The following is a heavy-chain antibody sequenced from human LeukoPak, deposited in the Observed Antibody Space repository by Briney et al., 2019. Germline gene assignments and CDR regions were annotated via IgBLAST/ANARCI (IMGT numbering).Heavy chain of an antibody. CDR1: GGSISSSSYY. CDR3: AKGAGGYSYYNWFDP. D-gene: IGHD5-18*01. V-gene: IGHV4-61*05. CDR2: IHYTGST. Sequence: SETLSLTCTVSGGSISSSSYYWSWIRQSPGKGLECIGYIHYTGSTNYNPALKSRVTISVETSKNQFSLKLKSVTAADTAIYYCAKGAGGYSYYNWFDPWGQGTLVTVSS. J-gene: IGHJ5*02.